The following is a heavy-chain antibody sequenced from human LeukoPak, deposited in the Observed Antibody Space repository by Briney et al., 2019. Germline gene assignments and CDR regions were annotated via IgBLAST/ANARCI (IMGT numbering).Heavy chain of an antibody. CDR3: AKALTSGCYLDAFNI. V-gene: IGHV3-30*18. Sequence: PGGSLRLSCAASGFTFSSCGMHWVRQAPGKGLEWVAVISYDGSNKYYADSVKGRFTISRDNSKNTLFLEMNSLRAEDTAVYYCAKALTSGCYLDAFNIWGQGTMVTVSS. CDR2: ISYDGSNK. D-gene: IGHD6-19*01. CDR1: GFTFSSCG. J-gene: IGHJ3*02.